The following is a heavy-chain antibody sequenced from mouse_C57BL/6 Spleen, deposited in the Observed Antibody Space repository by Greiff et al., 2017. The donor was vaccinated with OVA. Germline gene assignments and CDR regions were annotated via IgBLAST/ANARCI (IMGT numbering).Heavy chain of an antibody. CDR3: ARPGPYSNGGVFGY. Sequence: EVQVVESGGGLVKPGGSLKLSCAASGFTFSDYGMHWVRQAPEKGLEWVAYISSGSSTIYYADTVKGRFTISRDNAKNTLFLQMTSLRSEDTAMYYCARPGPYSNGGVFGYWGQGTTLTVSS. D-gene: IGHD2-5*01. V-gene: IGHV5-17*01. CDR1: GFTFSDYG. J-gene: IGHJ2*01. CDR2: ISSGSSTI.